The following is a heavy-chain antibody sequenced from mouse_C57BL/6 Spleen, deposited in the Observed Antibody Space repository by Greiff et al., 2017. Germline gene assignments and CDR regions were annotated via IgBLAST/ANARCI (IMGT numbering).Heavy chain of an antibody. V-gene: IGHV1-50*01. CDR1: GYTFTSYW. D-gene: IGHD1-1*02. CDR3: ARRGWADY. J-gene: IGHJ2*01. Sequence: VKLQQPGAELVKPGASVKLSCKASGYTFTSYWMQWVKQRPGQGLEWIGEIDPSDSYTNYNQKFKGKATLTVDTSSSTAYMQLSSLTSEDSAVYYCARRGWADYWGQGTTLTVSS. CDR2: IDPSDSYT.